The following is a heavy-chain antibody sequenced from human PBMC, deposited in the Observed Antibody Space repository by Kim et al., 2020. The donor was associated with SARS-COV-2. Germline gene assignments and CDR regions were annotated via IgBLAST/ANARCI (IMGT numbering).Heavy chain of an antibody. CDR3: AKDLQHKSTALIIDY. CDR2: ISYDGSNK. CDR1: GFTFSSYG. Sequence: GGSLRLSCAASGFTFSSYGMHWVRQAPGKGLEWVAVISYDGSNKYYADSVKGRFTISRDNSKNTLYLQMNSLRAEDTAVYYCAKDLQHKSTALIIDYWGQGTLVTVSS. D-gene: IGHD4-4*01. J-gene: IGHJ4*02. V-gene: IGHV3-30*18.